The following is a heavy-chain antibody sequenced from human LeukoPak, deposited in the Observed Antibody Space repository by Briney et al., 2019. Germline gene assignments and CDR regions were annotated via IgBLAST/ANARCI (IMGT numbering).Heavy chain of an antibody. V-gene: IGHV3-74*01. J-gene: IGHJ5*02. CDR1: GFTFSSYW. CDR3: ARSNCDSTTFYYHLDL. D-gene: IGHD2/OR15-2a*01. CDR2: VDVHGQGT. Sequence: GGSLRLSCAASGFTFSSYWMHWVRQAPGKRPVWVSRVDVHGQGTAYADSVKGRFTISRDNAKNTLSLQMNSLSAEDTAVYYCARSNCDSTTFYYHLDLWGQGTLVTVSS.